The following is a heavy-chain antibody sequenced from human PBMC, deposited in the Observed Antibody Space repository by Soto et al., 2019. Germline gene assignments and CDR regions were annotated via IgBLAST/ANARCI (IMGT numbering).Heavy chain of an antibody. CDR1: GFSFTSHG. CDR3: ARDAQQLANYGMDV. J-gene: IGHJ6*02. Sequence: PGGSLRLSCAASGFSFTSHGMHWVRQAPGKGLEWVAPLWSDGNSKYYADSVKGRFTISRDPSKNTLYLQMNSLGAEDTAVYYCARDAQQLANYGMDVWGQGTTVTVSS. V-gene: IGHV3-33*01. D-gene: IGHD6-13*01. CDR2: LWSDGNSK.